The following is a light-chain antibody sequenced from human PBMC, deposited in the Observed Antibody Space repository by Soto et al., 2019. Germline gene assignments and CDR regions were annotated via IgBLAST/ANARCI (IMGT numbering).Light chain of an antibody. Sequence: EIVLTQSPGTLSLSPGERATLSCRASQSVSNNYLAWYQQKPGQAPRLLIYGASNRATGIPDRFSGSGSATDFSLTISLLEAEDFAVYYCQQYGRSGTFGQGTKVEIK. CDR2: GAS. CDR3: QQYGRSGT. CDR1: QSVSNNY. J-gene: IGKJ1*01. V-gene: IGKV3-20*01.